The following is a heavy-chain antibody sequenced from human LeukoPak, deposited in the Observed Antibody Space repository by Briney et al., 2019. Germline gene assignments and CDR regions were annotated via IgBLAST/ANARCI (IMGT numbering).Heavy chain of an antibody. D-gene: IGHD6-13*01. Sequence: PGESLKISCKGSGYSFTSYWIGWVRQMPGKGLEWMGIIYPGDSGTRYSPSLQGQVTISADKSISTAYLQWSSLKASDTAMYYCARRGSSSWYREYYFDYWGQGTLVTVSS. V-gene: IGHV5-51*01. CDR2: IYPGDSGT. J-gene: IGHJ4*02. CDR3: ARRGSSSWYREYYFDY. CDR1: GYSFTSYW.